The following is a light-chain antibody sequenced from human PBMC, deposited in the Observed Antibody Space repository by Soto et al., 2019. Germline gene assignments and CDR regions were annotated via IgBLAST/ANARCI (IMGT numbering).Light chain of an antibody. CDR3: QQYGRSSLT. V-gene: IGKV3-20*01. CDR2: GAS. CDR1: QSVSSTY. Sequence: EIVLTQSPGTLSLSPGERATLSCMASQSVSSTYLAWYQQKPGQAPRLLIYGASSRASGIPDRVSGSGSGTDFTLTISRLDPEDFAVYYCQQYGRSSLTFGPGTKVDIK. J-gene: IGKJ3*01.